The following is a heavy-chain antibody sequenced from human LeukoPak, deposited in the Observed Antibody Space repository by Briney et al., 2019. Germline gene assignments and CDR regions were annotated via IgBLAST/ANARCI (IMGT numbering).Heavy chain of an antibody. D-gene: IGHD3/OR15-3a*01. Sequence: PSETLSLTCTVSGGSITSSSYYWGWIRQPPGKGLEWIGSVYYSGNTYYNASLKSQVSISIDTSKNQFSLRLTSVTAADTAVYYCARQTGSGLFILPGGQGTLVTVSS. CDR1: GGSITSSSYY. J-gene: IGHJ4*02. V-gene: IGHV4-39*01. CDR3: ARQTGSGLFILP. CDR2: VYYSGNT.